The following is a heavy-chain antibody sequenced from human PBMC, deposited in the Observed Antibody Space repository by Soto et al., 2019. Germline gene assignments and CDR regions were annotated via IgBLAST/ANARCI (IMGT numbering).Heavy chain of an antibody. J-gene: IGHJ4*02. CDR1: GYTFTSYG. CDR2: ISAYNGNT. CDR3: ARDKYPYSLPGTTGY. D-gene: IGHD1-7*01. V-gene: IGHV1-18*01. Sequence: ASVKVSCKASGYTFTSYGISWVRQAPGQGLEWMGWISAYNGNTNYAQKLQGRVTMTTDTSTSTAYMELRSLRSDDTAVYYCARDKYPYSLPGTTGYWGQGTLVTVSS.